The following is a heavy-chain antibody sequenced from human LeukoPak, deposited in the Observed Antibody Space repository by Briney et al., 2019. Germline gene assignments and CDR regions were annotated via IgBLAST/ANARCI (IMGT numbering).Heavy chain of an antibody. Sequence: GASVKVSCKASGGTFSSYAISWVRQAPGQGLEWMGGIIPIFGTANYAQKFRGRVTITADESTSTAYMELSSLRSEDTAVYYCARDIVPAANPYYYYYMDVWGKGTTVTVSS. J-gene: IGHJ6*03. CDR3: ARDIVPAANPYYYYYMDV. CDR2: IIPIFGTA. D-gene: IGHD2-2*01. V-gene: IGHV1-69*13. CDR1: GGTFSSYA.